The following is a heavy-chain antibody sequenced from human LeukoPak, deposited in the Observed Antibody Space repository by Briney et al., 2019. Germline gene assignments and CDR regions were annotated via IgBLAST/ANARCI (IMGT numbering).Heavy chain of an antibody. V-gene: IGHV3-30*03. D-gene: IGHD3-10*01. J-gene: IGHJ4*02. CDR1: GFTFSDYG. CDR2: LSYEGGNK. Sequence: GGSLRLSCAASGFTFSDYGMHWVRQAPGKGLEWVALLSYEGGNKFYADSVRDRFTISRDNSKNTLFLQMNSLRIEDTAVYYCATVFEVRGARRPKDYWGQGTLVIVSS. CDR3: ATVFEVRGARRPKDY.